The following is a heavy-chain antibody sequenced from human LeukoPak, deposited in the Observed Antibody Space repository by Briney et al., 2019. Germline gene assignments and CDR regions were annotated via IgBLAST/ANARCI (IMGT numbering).Heavy chain of an antibody. Sequence: GGALKISCKGSGYTFTSYWIGWVRQMPGKGLEGMGIIYLGDSDTRYSPSFQGQVTISADNSNSPAYLQWSSLKASDTAMYYCARRSAVVACYDYWGQETLVTVPS. CDR3: ARRSAVVACYDY. CDR1: GYTFTSYW. D-gene: IGHD4-23*01. CDR2: IYLGDSDT. J-gene: IGHJ4*02. V-gene: IGHV5-51*01.